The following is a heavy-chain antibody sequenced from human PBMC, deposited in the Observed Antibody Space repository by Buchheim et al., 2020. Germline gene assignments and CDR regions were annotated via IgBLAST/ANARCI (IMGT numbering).Heavy chain of an antibody. V-gene: IGHV3-23*01. CDR3: VKFEQSSSSSSGFDH. D-gene: IGHD3-10*01. CDR2: CSYSGGMT. J-gene: IGHJ4*02. Sequence: EVQLLESGGGLVQPGGSLRLSCEASGFMFDSYAMSWVRQAPGKGLEWVSGCSYSGGMTDYADSVKGRFTISRDNSKNILYLQMNSLRDEDTAVYYCVKFEQSSSSSSGFDHWGQGTL. CDR1: GFMFDSYA.